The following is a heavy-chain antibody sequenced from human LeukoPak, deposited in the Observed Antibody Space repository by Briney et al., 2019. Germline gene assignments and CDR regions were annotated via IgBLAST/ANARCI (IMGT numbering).Heavy chain of an antibody. D-gene: IGHD3-22*01. V-gene: IGHV5-51*01. CDR1: GYMFTGYW. CDR3: ARPSSGYAFDI. J-gene: IGHJ3*02. Sequence: GESLKISCKGSGYMFTGYWIGWVRQMPEKGLEWMGIIYPGDSDTRYSPPFQGQVTISADKSISTAYLQWSSLKASDTAMYYCARPSSGYAFDIWGQGTMVTVSS. CDR2: IYPGDSDT.